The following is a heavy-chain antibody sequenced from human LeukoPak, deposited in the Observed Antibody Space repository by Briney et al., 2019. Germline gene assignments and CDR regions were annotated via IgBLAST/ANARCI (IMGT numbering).Heavy chain of an antibody. J-gene: IGHJ4*02. D-gene: IGHD3-16*01. CDR1: GFTFDDYG. Sequence: GGSLRLSCAASGFTFDDYGMSWVRQAPGKGLEWVSGINYNGVSTGYADSEKGRFSIYRDNAKKSLYLQMNSLGAEDTALYYCAKEGESFYFDSWGQGTLVTVSS. CDR2: INYNGVST. V-gene: IGHV3-20*04. CDR3: AKEGESFYFDS.